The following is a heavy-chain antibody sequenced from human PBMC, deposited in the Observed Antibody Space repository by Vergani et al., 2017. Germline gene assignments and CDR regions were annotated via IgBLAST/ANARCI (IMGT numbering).Heavy chain of an antibody. D-gene: IGHD3-10*01. V-gene: IGHV4-31*03. CDR1: GGSISSGGYY. CDR3: AREYDGTGSYFDY. Sequence: QVQLQESGPGLVKPSQTLSLTCTVSGGSISSGGYYWSWIRQHPGKGLEWIGYIYYSGSTYYNPSLKSRVTISVDTSKNQFSRKLSSVTAADTDVYYCAREYDGTGSYFDYWGQGTLVTVSS. J-gene: IGHJ4*02. CDR2: IYYSGST.